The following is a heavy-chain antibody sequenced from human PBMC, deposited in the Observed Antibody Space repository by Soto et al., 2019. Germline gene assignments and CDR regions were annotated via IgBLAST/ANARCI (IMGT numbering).Heavy chain of an antibody. CDR3: AKDAEYSSSNFYYYGMDV. J-gene: IGHJ6*02. CDR1: GFIFSSYA. V-gene: IGHV3-43*01. Sequence: PGGSLRLSCAASGFIFSSYAMHWVRQAPGKGLEWVSLISWDGGSTYYADSVKGRFTISRDNSKNSLYLQMNSLRTEDTALYYCAKDAEYSSSNFYYYGMDVWGQGTTVTVSS. CDR2: ISWDGGST. D-gene: IGHD6-13*01.